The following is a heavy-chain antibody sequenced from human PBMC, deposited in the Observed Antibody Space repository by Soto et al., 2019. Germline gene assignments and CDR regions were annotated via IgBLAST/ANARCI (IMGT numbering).Heavy chain of an antibody. J-gene: IGHJ6*01. CDR1: GFTLRYYY. CDR3: TKGGRTTSVYWEF. V-gene: IGHV3-11*06. Sequence: GGSLRLSCVASGFTLRYYYMTWIRQTPGKGLEWAAAISGSSDDRDYADSVRGRCTISRDNALNTFYLQMDSASVDDMGVYYCTKGGRTTSVYWEFWGPGTSGTV. D-gene: IGHD1-26*01. CDR2: ISGSSDDR.